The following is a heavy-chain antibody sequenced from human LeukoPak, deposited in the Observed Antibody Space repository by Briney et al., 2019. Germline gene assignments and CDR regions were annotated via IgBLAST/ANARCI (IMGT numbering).Heavy chain of an antibody. J-gene: IGHJ4*02. D-gene: IGHD2-15*01. CDR3: ARGGYCSGGSCYPDY. CDR1: GGSISDYY. Sequence: SETLSLTCTVSGGSISDYYWSWIRQPPGKGLEWIGEIILSGRTHYNPSLKSRVTISVDTSNNHFSLKLSSVTAADTAVYYCARGGYCSGGSCYPDYWGQGTLVTVSS. V-gene: IGHV4-34*01. CDR2: IILSGRT.